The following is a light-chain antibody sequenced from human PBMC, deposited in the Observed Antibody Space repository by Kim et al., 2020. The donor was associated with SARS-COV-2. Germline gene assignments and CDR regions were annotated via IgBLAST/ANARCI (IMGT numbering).Light chain of an antibody. CDR1: QRVGSN. CDR2: GAS. J-gene: IGKJ4*01. Sequence: RGDRAPLSCRAHQRVGSNFAWYPQKPGQAPRLLTYGASTRATGIPAKFSGSGSGTEFTLADSSLQSVGFAVYYCRQCNNGPLTFGGGTKVDIK. CDR3: RQCNNGPLT. V-gene: IGKV3-15*01.